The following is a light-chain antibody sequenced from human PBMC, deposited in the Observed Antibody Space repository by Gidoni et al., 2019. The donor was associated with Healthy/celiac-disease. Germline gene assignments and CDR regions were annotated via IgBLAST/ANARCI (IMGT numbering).Light chain of an antibody. J-gene: IGLJ1*01. V-gene: IGLV3-21*02. CDR3: QVWDSSSDHYV. CDR2: DDS. Sequence: SYVLTQPPSVSVAPGQTARITCGGNNIGSKSGHWYQQKPGQAPVPVVYDDSSRASGVPGRFSGSNSGNTATLTISRVEAGDEADYYCQVWDSSSDHYVFGTGTKVTVL. CDR1: NIGSKS.